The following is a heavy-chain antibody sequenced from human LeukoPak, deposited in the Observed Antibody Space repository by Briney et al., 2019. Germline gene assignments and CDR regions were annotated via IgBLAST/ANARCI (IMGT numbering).Heavy chain of an antibody. CDR1: GGSFSGYY. J-gene: IGHJ4*02. CDR2: INHSGST. V-gene: IGHV4-34*01. CDR3: ARPRYSSSSPYDY. Sequence: KPSETLSLTCAVYGGSFSGYYWSWIRQPPGKGLEWIGGINHSGSTNYNPSLKSRVTISVDTSKNQFSLKLSSVTAADTAVYYCARPRYSSSSPYDYWGQGTLVTVSS. D-gene: IGHD6-6*01.